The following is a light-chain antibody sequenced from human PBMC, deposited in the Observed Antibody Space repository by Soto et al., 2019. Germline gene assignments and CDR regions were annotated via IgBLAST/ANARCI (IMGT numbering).Light chain of an antibody. Sequence: EIGLTQSPGTLSLSPGERATLSCRASQSVNSRFLAWYQQKPGQAPRLLMYGASTRATGIPDRFSGSGSGADFTLTISRLEPEDFAVYYCQQYGSSPPMYTFGQGTKLEIK. CDR2: GAS. V-gene: IGKV3-20*01. CDR1: QSVNSRF. CDR3: QQYGSSPPMYT. J-gene: IGKJ2*01.